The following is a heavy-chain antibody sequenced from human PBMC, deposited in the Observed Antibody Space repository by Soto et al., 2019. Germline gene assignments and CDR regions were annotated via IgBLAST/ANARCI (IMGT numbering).Heavy chain of an antibody. J-gene: IGHJ5*02. CDR1: GGTFSSYA. V-gene: IGHV1-69*01. D-gene: IGHD2-2*01. CDR3: ASRQFSSTGCYQNWFDP. Sequence: QVQLVQSGAEVKKPGASVKVSCKASGGTFSSYAIRWVRQAPGQGLEWMGGIIPIVGTANYAQKFQGRVTITADEAPRTADMELSSLRSEDTAVDYCASRQFSSTGCYQNWFDPWGPGPLVTVSS. CDR2: IIPIVGTA.